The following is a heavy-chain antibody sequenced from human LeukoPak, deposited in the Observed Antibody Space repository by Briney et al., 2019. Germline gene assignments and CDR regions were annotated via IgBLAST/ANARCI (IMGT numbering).Heavy chain of an antibody. CDR2: INLNTGGT. Sequence: ASVKVSCKASGYTFTGYYMHWVRQAPGQGLEWMGWINLNTGGTNYAQKFQGRVTMTRDTSISTAYMELSRLRSDDTAVYYCARGYRWWLANDAFDIWGQGTMVTVSS. V-gene: IGHV1-2*02. D-gene: IGHD6-19*01. CDR1: GYTFTGYY. CDR3: ARGYRWWLANDAFDI. J-gene: IGHJ3*02.